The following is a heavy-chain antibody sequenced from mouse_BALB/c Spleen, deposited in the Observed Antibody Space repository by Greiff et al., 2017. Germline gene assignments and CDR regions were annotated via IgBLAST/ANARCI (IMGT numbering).Heavy chain of an antibody. CDR3: ARGGPYDGYYVGYFDV. CDR1: GYTFTSYW. Sequence: QVQLQQPGAELVKPGASVKLSCKASGYTFTSYWMHWVKQRPGQGLEWIGEINPSNGRTNYNEKFKSKATLTVDKSSSTAYMQLSSLTSEDSAVYYCARGGPYDGYYVGYFDVWGAGTTVTVSS. D-gene: IGHD2-3*01. V-gene: IGHV1S81*02. J-gene: IGHJ1*01. CDR2: INPSNGRT.